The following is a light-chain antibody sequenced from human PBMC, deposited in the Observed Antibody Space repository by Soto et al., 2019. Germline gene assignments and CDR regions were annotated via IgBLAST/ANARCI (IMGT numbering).Light chain of an antibody. CDR1: QAIRND. V-gene: IGKV1-17*01. Sequence: DIQMTQSPSSLSASVGDRVTITCRASQAIRNDLGWYQQKPAKAPKRLIYATSSLQSGVPSRFSGSGSATEYTLTISSLQPEDSATYYCLQHNTYPRTFGQGTKVDIK. CDR3: LQHNTYPRT. J-gene: IGKJ1*01. CDR2: ATS.